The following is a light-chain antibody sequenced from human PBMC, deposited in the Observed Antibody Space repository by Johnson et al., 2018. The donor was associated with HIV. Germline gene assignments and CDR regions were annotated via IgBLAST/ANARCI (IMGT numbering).Light chain of an antibody. Sequence: QSVLTQPPSVSAAPGQKVTISCSGSSSNIGNNYVSWYQQLPGTAPKLLIYDNNKRPSGIPDRFSGSKSGTSTTLGITGLQTGDEAYYYCGTWDSSLNSYVFGTGTKVSVL. CDR1: SSNIGNNY. CDR2: DNN. CDR3: GTWDSSLNSYV. V-gene: IGLV1-51*01. J-gene: IGLJ1*01.